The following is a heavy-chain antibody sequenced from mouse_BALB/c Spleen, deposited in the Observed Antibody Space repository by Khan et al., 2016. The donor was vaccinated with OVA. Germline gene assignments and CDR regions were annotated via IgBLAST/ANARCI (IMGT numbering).Heavy chain of an antibody. V-gene: IGHV5-4*02. Sequence: EVELVESGGGLVKPGGSLTLSCAASGFTFSDYYMYWVRQTPEKRLEWVATISDGGSYIYYLDSVKGRFTISRADAENNLNLQMSSLKSEDTAMYYCVRGYYGDPFAYWGQGTLVTVSA. D-gene: IGHD2-13*01. CDR1: GFTFSDYY. CDR3: VRGYYGDPFAY. CDR2: ISDGGSYI. J-gene: IGHJ3*01.